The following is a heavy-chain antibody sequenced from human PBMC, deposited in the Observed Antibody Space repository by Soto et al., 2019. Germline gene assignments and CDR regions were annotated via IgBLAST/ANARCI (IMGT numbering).Heavy chain of an antibody. J-gene: IGHJ1*01. Sequence: ETLRRSCAAAGFTFTNAWMAGGRQAPWKGLEWVGRVKRKTDGGTANYAAPAKGRFGISTDDSKHTLSPALHSLKTAATAAYYCATARGTYGAEYFQHWRPGALVTAS. CDR2: VKRKTDGGTA. CDR1: GFTFTNAW. D-gene: IGHD4-17*01. V-gene: IGHV3-15*01. CDR3: ATARGTYGAEYFQH.